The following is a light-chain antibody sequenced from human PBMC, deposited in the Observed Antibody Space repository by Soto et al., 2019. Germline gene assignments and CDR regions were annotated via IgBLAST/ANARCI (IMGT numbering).Light chain of an antibody. V-gene: IGLV2-8*01. J-gene: IGLJ3*02. CDR3: SSYGGTNTLVM. CDR1: SRDVGGYNY. Sequence: QSVLTQPPSASGSPGQSVTISCTGTSRDVGGYNYVSWYQQHPGKAPKLIIYEVNKRPSGVPDRFSGSKSGNTASLTVTGLQAEDEADYYCSSYGGTNTLVMFGGGTKVTVL. CDR2: EVN.